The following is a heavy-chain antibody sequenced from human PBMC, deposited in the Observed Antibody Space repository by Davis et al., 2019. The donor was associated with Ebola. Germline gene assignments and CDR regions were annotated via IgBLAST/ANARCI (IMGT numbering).Heavy chain of an antibody. Sequence: GESLKISCAASGFTFSSYAMSWVRQAPGKGLEWVSAISGSGGSTYYADSVKGRFTISRDNSKNTLYLQMNSLRAEDTAVYYCAKDTPSGYILNWGQGTLVTVSS. CDR1: GFTFSSYA. CDR2: ISGSGGST. CDR3: AKDTPSGYILN. V-gene: IGHV3-23*01. D-gene: IGHD3-3*01. J-gene: IGHJ4*02.